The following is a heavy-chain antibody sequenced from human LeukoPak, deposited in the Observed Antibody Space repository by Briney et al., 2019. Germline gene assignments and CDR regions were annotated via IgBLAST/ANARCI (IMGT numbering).Heavy chain of an antibody. CDR2: ISGSGGST. V-gene: IGHV3-23*01. CDR3: ATYRQVLLPFES. Sequence: GGSLRLSCAASGFTFSNYAMSWVRQAPGKGLEWVSAISGSGGSTYYADSVTGRFIISRDNSKNTLYLQMSSLRAEDTAIYYCATYRQVLLPFESWGQGTLVTVSS. CDR1: GFTFSNYA. J-gene: IGHJ4*02. D-gene: IGHD2-8*02.